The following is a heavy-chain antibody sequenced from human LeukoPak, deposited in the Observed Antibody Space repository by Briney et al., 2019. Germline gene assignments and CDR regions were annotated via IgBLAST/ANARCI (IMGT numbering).Heavy chain of an antibody. D-gene: IGHD5-12*01. CDR3: ARQWLFDAFDI. CDR1: GGSISSSSYY. CDR2: IYYSGST. J-gene: IGHJ3*02. Sequence: SETLSLTCTVSGGSISSSSYYWGWIRQPPGKGPEWIGSIYYSGSTYYNPSLKSRVTISVDTSKNQFSLKLSSVTAADTAVYYCARQWLFDAFDIWGQGTMVTVSS. V-gene: IGHV4-39*01.